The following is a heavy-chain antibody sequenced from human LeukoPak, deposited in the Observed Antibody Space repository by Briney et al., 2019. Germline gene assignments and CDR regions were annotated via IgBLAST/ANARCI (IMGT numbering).Heavy chain of an antibody. CDR3: AKDGVVAALGDNWFDP. J-gene: IGHJ5*02. CDR2: ISWNGGTT. D-gene: IGHD2-15*01. V-gene: IGHV3-43D*03. Sequence: GGSLRLSCAASGFTFSSYAMHWVRQAPGKGLEWVSLISWNGGTTYYADSVKGRFTISRDNNKNSLYLQMNSLRAEDTALYYCAKDGVVAALGDNWFDPWGQGTLVTVSS. CDR1: GFTFSSYA.